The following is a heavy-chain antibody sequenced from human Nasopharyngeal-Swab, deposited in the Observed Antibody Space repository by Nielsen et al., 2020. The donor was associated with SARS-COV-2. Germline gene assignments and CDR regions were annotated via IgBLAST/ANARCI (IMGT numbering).Heavy chain of an antibody. J-gene: IGHJ4*02. CDR3: ARDAYYYDSSGYYYNPWGY. CDR2: IYHSGST. V-gene: IGHV4-34*01. D-gene: IGHD3-22*01. Sequence: SETLSLTCVVFGGTLNGFHWKWIRQTPGKGLEWIGSIYHSGSTYYNPSLKSRVTISVDTSKNQFSLKLSSVTAADTAVYYCARDAYYYDSSGYYYNPWGYWGQGTLVTVSS. CDR1: GGTLNGFH.